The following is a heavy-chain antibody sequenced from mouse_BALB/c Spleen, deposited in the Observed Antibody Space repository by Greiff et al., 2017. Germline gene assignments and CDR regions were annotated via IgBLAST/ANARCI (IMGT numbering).Heavy chain of an antibody. CDR2: INSNGGST. V-gene: IGHV5-6-3*01. Sequence: EVQRVESGGGLVQPGGSLKLSCAASGFTFSSYGMSWVRQTPDKRLELVATINSNGGSTYYPDSVKGRFTISRDNAKNTLYLQMSSLKSEDTAMYYCARAVPWFAYWGQGTLVTVSA. CDR3: ARAVPWFAY. J-gene: IGHJ3*01. CDR1: GFTFSSYG.